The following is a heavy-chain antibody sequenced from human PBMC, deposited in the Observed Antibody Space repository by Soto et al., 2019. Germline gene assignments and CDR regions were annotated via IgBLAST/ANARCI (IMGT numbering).Heavy chain of an antibody. CDR3: TRPPSGSYGDDFDY. D-gene: IGHD1-26*01. V-gene: IGHV3-73*02. CDR2: IRDKANHYAT. J-gene: IGHJ4*02. CDR1: GFSFSDSA. Sequence: EVHLEESGGGLVEPGGSLKLSCKVSGFSFSDSAMHWVRQASGKGLEWVGHIRDKANHYATAYAASVKGRFVISRDDSQNTAYLQTSSLKADDTAVYYCTRPPSGSYGDDFDYWGQGTLVTVSS.